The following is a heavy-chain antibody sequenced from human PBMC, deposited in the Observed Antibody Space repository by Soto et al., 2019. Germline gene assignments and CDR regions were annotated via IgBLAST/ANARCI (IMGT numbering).Heavy chain of an antibody. CDR1: GGTFTNYA. J-gene: IGHJ6*02. V-gene: IGHV1-69*01. D-gene: IGHD5-12*01. Sequence: QVQLVQSGAEVKKPGSSVKVSCEASGGTFTNYAISWVRQAPGQGLEWMGGIVPIFHSPSYAQKFHGRVTITADESTSTAYMELSSLTSDDTALYFCARSLEMATNNYYYSYDVGVWGPGTSVNVSS. CDR3: ARSLEMATNNYYYSYDVGV. CDR2: IVPIFHSP.